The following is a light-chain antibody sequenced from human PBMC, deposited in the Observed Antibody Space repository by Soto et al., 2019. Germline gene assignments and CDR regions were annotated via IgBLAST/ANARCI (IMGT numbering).Light chain of an antibody. CDR1: QSVNIY. CDR2: DAS. V-gene: IGKV3-20*01. J-gene: IGKJ4*01. CDR3: QQFSSYPLT. Sequence: EIVLAQSPATLSLSPGERATLSCRAIQSVNIYLAWYQQKPGQAPRLLIYDASSRATGIPDRFSGGGSGTDFTLTISILEPEDFAVYYCQQFSSYPLTSGGGTKVDIK.